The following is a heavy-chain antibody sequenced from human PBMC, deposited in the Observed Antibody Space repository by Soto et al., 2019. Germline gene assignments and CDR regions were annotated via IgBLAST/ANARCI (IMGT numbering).Heavy chain of an antibody. CDR2: IYYSGST. J-gene: IGHJ4*02. V-gene: IGHV4-59*01. Sequence: SETLSLTCTVSGGSISSYYWSWIRQPPGKGLEWIGYIYYSGSTNYNPSLKSRVTISVDTSKNQFSLKLSSVTAADTAVYYCARDFSHYGSGSYFDYWGQGTLVTVSS. D-gene: IGHD3-10*01. CDR3: ARDFSHYGSGSYFDY. CDR1: GGSISSYY.